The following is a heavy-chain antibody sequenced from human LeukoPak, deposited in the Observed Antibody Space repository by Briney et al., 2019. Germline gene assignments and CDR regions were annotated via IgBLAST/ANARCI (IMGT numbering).Heavy chain of an antibody. CDR3: ARTRGDYYDSSGYPDY. D-gene: IGHD3-22*01. CDR2: ISAYNGNT. V-gene: IGHV1-18*01. J-gene: IGHJ4*02. Sequence: GASVKVSCKASGYTFTSYGISWVRQAPGQGLEWMGWISAYNGNTNYAQKLQGRVTMTTDTSTSTAYMELRSLRSDDTAVYYCARTRGDYYDSSGYPDYWGQGTLATVSS. CDR1: GYTFTSYG.